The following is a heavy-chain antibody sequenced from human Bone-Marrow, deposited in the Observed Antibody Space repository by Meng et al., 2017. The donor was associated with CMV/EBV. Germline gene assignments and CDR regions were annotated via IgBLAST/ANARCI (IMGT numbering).Heavy chain of an antibody. D-gene: IGHD2-2*01. J-gene: IGHJ6*02. V-gene: IGHV3-30*04. CDR3: ARDLVGYCSSSSCYGSYYYYGMDV. CDR2: ISYDGSNK. CDR1: GFTFSSYA. Sequence: GESLKISCAASGFTFSSYAMHWVRQAPGKGLEWVAVISYDGSNKYYADSVKGRFTISRDNSKNTLYLQMNSLRAEDTAVYYCARDLVGYCSSSSCYGSYYYYGMDVWGQGTTVTVSS.